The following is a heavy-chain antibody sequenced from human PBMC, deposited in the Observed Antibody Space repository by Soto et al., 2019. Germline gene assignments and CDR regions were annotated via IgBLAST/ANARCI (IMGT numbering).Heavy chain of an antibody. V-gene: IGHV4-34*01. CDR1: SGSLSGYY. Sequence: SETLSLTCSLYSGSLSGYYWSWIRQPPGKGLEWIGEISPSGTTNYSPSLKSRVSISVDTSKNQFSLNLTSLTAADTAVYYCARAPKVSGSAQTRPDFWGQGTLVTVSS. CDR2: ISPSGTT. CDR3: ARAPKVSGSAQTRPDF. J-gene: IGHJ4*02. D-gene: IGHD6-6*01.